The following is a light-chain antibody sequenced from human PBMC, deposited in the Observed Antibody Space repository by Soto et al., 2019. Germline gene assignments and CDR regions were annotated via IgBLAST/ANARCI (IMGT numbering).Light chain of an antibody. Sequence: EIVMTQSPATLSVSPGERATFSCRASQSVGSNLAWYQQEPGQAPRLLIFGASTRATGIPARFSGSGSGTEFTLTISSLRSEDFAVYCCQQYTERPLTFGGGTKVEI. J-gene: IGKJ4*01. CDR1: QSVGSN. CDR3: QQYTERPLT. CDR2: GAS. V-gene: IGKV3-15*01.